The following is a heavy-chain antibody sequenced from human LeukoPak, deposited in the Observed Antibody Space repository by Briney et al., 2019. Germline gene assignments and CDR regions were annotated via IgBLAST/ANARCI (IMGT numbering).Heavy chain of an antibody. V-gene: IGHV3-30*03. D-gene: IGHD4-17*01. J-gene: IGHJ4*02. Sequence: PGGSLRLSCAASGFTFSSYGMHWVRQAPGKGLEWVAVISYDGSNKYYADSVKGRFTISRDNSKNTLYLQINSLSADDTAVYYCAAAVTTGRAEHYWDQGTLVPVSS. CDR3: AAAVTTGRAEHY. CDR2: ISYDGSNK. CDR1: GFTFSSYG.